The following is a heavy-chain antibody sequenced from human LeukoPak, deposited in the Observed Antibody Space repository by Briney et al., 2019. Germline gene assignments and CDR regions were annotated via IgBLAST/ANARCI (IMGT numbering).Heavy chain of an antibody. D-gene: IGHD2-2*01. V-gene: IGHV3-53*01. CDR2: IFPSGST. CDR1: GFTVSSNY. CDR3: ARDRRRIVVVPANRGAAFDI. Sequence: GGSLRLSCTVSGFTVSSNYMSWVRQAPGKGLEWVSVIFPSGSTFHADSVKGRFTISRDNSENTLHLQMNSLGAEDTAVYYCARDRRRIVVVPANRGAAFDIWGQGTMVTVSS. J-gene: IGHJ3*02.